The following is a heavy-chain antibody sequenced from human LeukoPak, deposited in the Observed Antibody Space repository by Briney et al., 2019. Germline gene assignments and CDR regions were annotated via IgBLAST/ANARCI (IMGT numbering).Heavy chain of an antibody. CDR2: IYSDGITT. CDR3: ARHEPNGYYLT. Sequence: PGGSLRLSCAASGFTVGSEYMIWVRQAPGKGLEWVSVIYSDGITTYYGDSVKGRFTISRDNSKNTLFLQMNSLTAEDTAVYYCARHEPNGYYLTWGQGTLVTVSS. J-gene: IGHJ5*02. V-gene: IGHV3-53*01. CDR1: GFTVGSEY. D-gene: IGHD3-22*01.